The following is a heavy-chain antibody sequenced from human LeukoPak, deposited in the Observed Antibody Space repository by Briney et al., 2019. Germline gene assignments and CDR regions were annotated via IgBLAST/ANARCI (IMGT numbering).Heavy chain of an antibody. CDR1: GYTFTGYY. CDR3: ARDQAYCSSTSCPYDAFDI. V-gene: IGHV1-2*02. J-gene: IGHJ3*02. Sequence: ASVKVSCKASGYTFTGYYMHWVRQAPGQGLEWMGWINPNSGGTNYAQKFQGRVTMTRDTSISTAYMELSRLRSDDTAVYYCARDQAYCSSTSCPYDAFDIWGQGTMVTVSS. CDR2: INPNSGGT. D-gene: IGHD2-2*01.